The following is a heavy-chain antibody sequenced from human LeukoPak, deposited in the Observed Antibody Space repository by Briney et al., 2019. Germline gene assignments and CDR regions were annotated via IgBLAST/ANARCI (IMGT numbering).Heavy chain of an antibody. CDR3: ARVKNFNYFDY. V-gene: IGHV1-8*03. CDR2: MNPNSGNT. J-gene: IGHJ4*02. CDR1: GYTFTSYD. Sequence: ASVKVSCKASGYTFTSYDINWVRQATGQGLEWMGWMNPNSGNTGYAQKFQGRVTITRNTSISTAYMELSSLRSEDTAVYYCARVKNFNYFDYWGQGTLVTVSS.